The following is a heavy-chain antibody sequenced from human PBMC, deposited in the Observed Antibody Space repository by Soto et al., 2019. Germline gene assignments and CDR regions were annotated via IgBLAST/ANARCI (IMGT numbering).Heavy chain of an antibody. Sequence: PGGSLRLSCAASGFTFSRYSMNWVRQAPGRGLEWVSSISSSSSYIYYAASVQGRFTISRDNAKNSLFLQMTSLTADDTAVYYCAREDVVTAIPPFDLWGQGTLVTVSS. CDR1: GFTFSRYS. V-gene: IGHV3-21*06. J-gene: IGHJ1*01. CDR3: AREDVVTAIPPFDL. D-gene: IGHD2-21*02. CDR2: ISSSSSYI.